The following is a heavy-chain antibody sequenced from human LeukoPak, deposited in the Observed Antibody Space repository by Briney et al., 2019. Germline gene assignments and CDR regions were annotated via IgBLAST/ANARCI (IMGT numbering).Heavy chain of an antibody. CDR3: AKGHSGYYYRSPFDS. CDR1: GFNFHNYA. D-gene: IGHD3-22*01. CDR2: ISWNSGNI. J-gene: IGHJ4*02. V-gene: IGHV3-9*01. Sequence: GGSLRLSCAASGFNFHNYAMYWVRQPPGKGLEWVSGISWNSGNIDYADSVKGRFTVSRDNTKNSLFLQIDGLRTEDTALYFCAKGHSGYYYRSPFDSWGQGTLVTVSS.